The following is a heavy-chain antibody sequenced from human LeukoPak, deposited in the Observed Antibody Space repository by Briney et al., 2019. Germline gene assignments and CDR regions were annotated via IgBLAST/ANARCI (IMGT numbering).Heavy chain of an antibody. CDR2: ISSLSTTI. D-gene: IGHD1-26*01. J-gene: IGHJ4*02. CDR1: GFTFSHYS. Sequence: SGGSLRLSCAASGFTFSHYSMNWVRQAPGKGLEWVSYISSLSTTIYYADSVKGRFTISRDNAKNTLYLQMNSLRAEDTAVYYCTREVSGSLYFDYWGQGSLVTVSS. V-gene: IGHV3-48*04. CDR3: TREVSGSLYFDY.